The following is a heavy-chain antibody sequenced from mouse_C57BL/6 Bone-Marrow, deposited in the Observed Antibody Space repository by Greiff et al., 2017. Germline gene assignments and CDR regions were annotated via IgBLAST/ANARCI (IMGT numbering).Heavy chain of an antibody. Sequence: DVKLVESGGGLVKPGGSLKLSCAASGFTFSDYGMHWVRQAPEKGLEWVAYISSGSSTIYYADTVKGRFTISRDNAKNTLFLQMTSLRSEDTAMYYCARPYGNPLYFDYWGQGTTLTVSS. CDR3: ARPYGNPLYFDY. D-gene: IGHD2-1*01. CDR1: GFTFSDYG. V-gene: IGHV5-17*01. CDR2: ISSGSSTI. J-gene: IGHJ2*01.